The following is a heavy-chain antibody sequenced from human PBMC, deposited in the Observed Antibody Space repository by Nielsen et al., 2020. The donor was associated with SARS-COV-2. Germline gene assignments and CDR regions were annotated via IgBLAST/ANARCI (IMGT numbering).Heavy chain of an antibody. CDR3: AAGYYYDSSGYLDAFDI. CDR1: GFTFTSSA. Sequence: SVKVSCKASGFTFTSSAVQWVRQARGQRLEWIGWIVVGSGNTNYAQKFQERVTITRDMSTSTAYMELSSLRSEDTAVYYCAAGYYYDSSGYLDAFDIWGQGTTVTVSS. V-gene: IGHV1-58*01. J-gene: IGHJ3*02. CDR2: IVVGSGNT. D-gene: IGHD3-22*01.